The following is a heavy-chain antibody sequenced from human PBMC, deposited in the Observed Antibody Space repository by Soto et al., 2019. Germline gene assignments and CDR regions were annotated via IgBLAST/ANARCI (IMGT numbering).Heavy chain of an antibody. CDR2: ISAYNGNT. V-gene: IGHV1-18*01. CDR1: GYTFTSYA. J-gene: IGHJ6*02. D-gene: IGHD3-9*01. Sequence: ASVKVSCKASGYTFTSYAMHWLRQAPGQRLEWMGWISAYNGNTNYAQKLQGRVTMTTDTSTSTAYMELRSLRSDDTAVYYCARSDYDILTGPNDYYYYGMDVWGQGTTVTVSS. CDR3: ARSDYDILTGPNDYYYYGMDV.